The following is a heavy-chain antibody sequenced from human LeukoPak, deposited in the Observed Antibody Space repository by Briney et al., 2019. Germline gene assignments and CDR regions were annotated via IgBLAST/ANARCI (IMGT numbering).Heavy chain of an antibody. CDR1: GFPFSGYS. Sequence: KSGGSLRLSCAGSGFPFSGYSMNWVRQTPGKGVEWVSSMSILSGITYYAESVKGRFTVSRDNAKNLLHLQMYSLRVEDTAIYYCAREFEYSTSGAGYWGQGTLVTVSS. CDR2: MSILSGIT. D-gene: IGHD6-6*01. CDR3: AREFEYSTSGAGY. V-gene: IGHV3-21*01. J-gene: IGHJ4*02.